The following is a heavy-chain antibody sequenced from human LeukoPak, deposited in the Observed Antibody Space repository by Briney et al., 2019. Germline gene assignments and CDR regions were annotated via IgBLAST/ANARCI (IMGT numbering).Heavy chain of an antibody. CDR3: ARTSIVVVVAAPYYFDY. V-gene: IGHV4-31*03. D-gene: IGHD2-15*01. J-gene: IGHJ4*02. CDR2: IYYSGST. CDR1: GGFISSGGYY. Sequence: SETLSLTCTVSGGFISSGGYYWSWIRQLPGTGLEWIVYIYYSGSTYYNPSLKSRVTISVDTSKNQFSLRLRSVTAADTAVYYCARTSIVVVVAAPYYFDYWGQGTLVTVSS.